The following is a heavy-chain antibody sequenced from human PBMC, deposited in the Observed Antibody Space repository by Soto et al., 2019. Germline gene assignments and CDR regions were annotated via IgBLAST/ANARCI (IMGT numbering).Heavy chain of an antibody. D-gene: IGHD3-10*01. J-gene: IGHJ6*02. CDR2: MSPSSGNT. V-gene: IGHV1-8*01. Sequence: QVQLVQSGAEVKKPGASVKVSCKASGYTFTTYEINWVRQVPGQGLEWMGWMSPSSGNTGYVDQFRGRVTMTSNTSMTTAYMELSILISEDTAVYYCARVGGQLFGDHGMDVWGQGTTVTVSS. CDR3: ARVGGQLFGDHGMDV. CDR1: GYTFTTYE.